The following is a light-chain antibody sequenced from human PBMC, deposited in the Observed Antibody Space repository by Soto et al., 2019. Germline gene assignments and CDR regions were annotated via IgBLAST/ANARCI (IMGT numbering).Light chain of an antibody. CDR1: SGHSSYA. Sequence: QLVLTQSPSASASLGASVKLTCTLSSGHSSYAIAWHQQQPEKGPRYLIKLNSDGSHSEGDGIPDRFSGSSSGAERYLTISSLQSEAEADYYCQTWGTGFPIFGGGTKLTVL. CDR2: LNSDGSH. J-gene: IGLJ2*01. V-gene: IGLV4-69*01. CDR3: QTWGTGFPI.